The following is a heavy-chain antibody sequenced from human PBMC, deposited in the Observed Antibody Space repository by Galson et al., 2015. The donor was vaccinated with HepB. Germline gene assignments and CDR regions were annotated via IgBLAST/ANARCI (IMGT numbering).Heavy chain of an antibody. CDR1: GFTFSSYG. V-gene: IGHV3-30*18. CDR2: ISHDRSNK. D-gene: IGHD2-2*01. Sequence: SLRLSCAASGFTFSSYGMHWVCQAPGKGLEWVAVISHDRSNKYYADSVKGRFTISRDNSKNTLYLQMNGLRAEDTAVYYCAKQTSLLNSGFDYWGQGTLVTVSS. CDR3: AKQTSLLNSGFDY. J-gene: IGHJ4*02.